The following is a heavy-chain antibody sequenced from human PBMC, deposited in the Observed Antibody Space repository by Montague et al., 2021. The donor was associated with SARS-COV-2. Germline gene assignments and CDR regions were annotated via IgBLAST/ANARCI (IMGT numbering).Heavy chain of an antibody. Sequence: SETLSLTCTVSGGSISSYYWSWIRQPPGKGLEWIGYIYYSGSTNYNPSLKSRVTISVDTSKNQFSLKLSSVTAADTAVYYCARVFPRWLQFDPYFDYWAREPWSPSPQ. CDR2: IYYSGST. D-gene: IGHD5-24*01. V-gene: IGHV4-59*01. CDR3: ARVFPRWLQFDPYFDY. CDR1: GGSISSYY. J-gene: IGHJ4*02.